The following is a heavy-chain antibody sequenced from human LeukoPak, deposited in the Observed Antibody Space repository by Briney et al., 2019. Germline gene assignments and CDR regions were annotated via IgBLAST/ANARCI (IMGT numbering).Heavy chain of an antibody. CDR1: GGTFSSYA. D-gene: IGHD1-26*01. J-gene: IGHJ3*02. CDR3: ARGGFSDAFDI. CDR2: IIPILGIA. V-gene: IGHV1-69*04. Sequence: SVKVSCKASGGTFSSYAISWVRQAPGQGLEWMGRIIPILGIANYAQKFQGRVTITADKSTSTAYMELSSLRSEDTAVYYCARGGFSDAFDIWGQWTMVTVSS.